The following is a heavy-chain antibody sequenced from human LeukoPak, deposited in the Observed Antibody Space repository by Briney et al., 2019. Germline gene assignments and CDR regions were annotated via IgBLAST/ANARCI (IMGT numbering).Heavy chain of an antibody. CDR2: IKQDGSEK. Sequence: GGSLRLSCAASGFTFSSYWMSWVRQAPGKGLEWVANIKQDGSEKYYVDSVKGRFTISRDNAKNSLYLQMNSLRAEDTAVYYCARDRGYSYGLRPYYFDHWGQGTLVTVSS. CDR1: GFTFSSYW. J-gene: IGHJ4*02. CDR3: ARDRGYSYGLRPYYFDH. D-gene: IGHD5-18*01. V-gene: IGHV3-7*01.